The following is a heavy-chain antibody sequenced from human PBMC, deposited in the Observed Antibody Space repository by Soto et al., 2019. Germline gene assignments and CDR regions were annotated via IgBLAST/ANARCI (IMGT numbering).Heavy chain of an antibody. J-gene: IGHJ6*04. D-gene: IGHD2-15*01. V-gene: IGHV3-30*18. Sequence: QVQLVESGGGVVQPGRSLRLSCAASGFTFSSYGMHWVRQAPGKGPEWVAVISYDGSNKYYADSVKGRFTISRDNSKNTLYLQMNSLRAEDTAVYYCAKTIVVVVAATPPSVWGKGTTVTVSS. CDR3: AKTIVVVVAATPPSV. CDR1: GFTFSSYG. CDR2: ISYDGSNK.